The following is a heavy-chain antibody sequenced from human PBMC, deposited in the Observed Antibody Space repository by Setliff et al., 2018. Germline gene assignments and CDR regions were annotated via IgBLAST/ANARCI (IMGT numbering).Heavy chain of an antibody. CDR1: GGSISSYY. CDR2: IYTSGST. D-gene: IGHD6-13*01. Sequence: PSETLSLTCTVSGGSISSYYWSWIRQPAGKGLEWIGRIYTSGSTNYNPSLKSRVTMSVDTSKNQFSLKLSSVTAADTAVYYYARDPGIAAAGTLWFDPWGQGTLVTVSS. V-gene: IGHV4-4*07. J-gene: IGHJ5*02. CDR3: ARDPGIAAAGTLWFDP.